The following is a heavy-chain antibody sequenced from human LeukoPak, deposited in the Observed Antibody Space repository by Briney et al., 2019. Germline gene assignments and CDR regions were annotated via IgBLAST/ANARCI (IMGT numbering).Heavy chain of an antibody. CDR2: INPSGGST. CDR1: GYTFTSYY. J-gene: IGHJ6*03. Sequence: ASVKVSCKASGYTFTSYYMHWVRQAPGQGLEWMGIINPSGGSTSYAQKFQGRVTMTRDMSTSTVYMELSSLRSEDTAVYYCARDQVGLRLGEFEYYMDVWGKGTTVTVSS. D-gene: IGHD3-16*01. V-gene: IGHV1-46*01. CDR3: ARDQVGLRLGEFEYYMDV.